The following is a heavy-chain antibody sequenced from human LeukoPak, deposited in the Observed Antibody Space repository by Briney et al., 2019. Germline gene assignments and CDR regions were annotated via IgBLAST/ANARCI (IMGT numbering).Heavy chain of an antibody. Sequence: ASVKVSCKASGGAFSRYTMSWVRQAPGQGLEWMGRIIPILGIANYAQKFQGRVTITADKSTSTAYMELSSLRSEDTAVYYCARDRDTAMATYYFDYWGQGTLVTVSS. V-gene: IGHV1-69*04. J-gene: IGHJ4*02. D-gene: IGHD5-18*01. CDR3: ARDRDTAMATYYFDY. CDR1: GGAFSRYT. CDR2: IIPILGIA.